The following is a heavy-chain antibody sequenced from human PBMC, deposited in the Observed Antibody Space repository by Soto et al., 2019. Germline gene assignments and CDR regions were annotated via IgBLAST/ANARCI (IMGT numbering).Heavy chain of an antibody. V-gene: IGHV4-31*03. J-gene: IGHJ5*02. D-gene: IGHD6-6*01. CDR1: GGSISSGGYY. CDR3: ARGPTLAGRGWFGR. CDR2: IYYSGST. Sequence: QVQLQESGPGLVKPSQTLSLTCTVSGGSISSGGYYWSWIRQHPGKGLEWIGYIYYSGSTYYNRSLKSRVTISGDTSKNQFSLKLSSVTAAGTVVYYCARGPTLAGRGWFGRWGQGTLVTVCS.